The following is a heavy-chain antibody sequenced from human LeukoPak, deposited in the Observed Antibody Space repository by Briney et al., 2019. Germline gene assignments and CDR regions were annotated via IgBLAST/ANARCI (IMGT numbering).Heavy chain of an antibody. CDR2: IYPGDSDT. CDR1: GYSFSSYW. Sequence: GESLKISCEGSGYSFSSYWIGWVRQMPGKGLEWMGIIYPGDSDTRYSPSFQGQVTISADKSISTAYLQWSSLKASDTAMYCCARLYYPGDPSEGSGPYFDYWGQGTLVTVSS. D-gene: IGHD3-16*01. J-gene: IGHJ4*02. V-gene: IGHV5-51*01. CDR3: ARLYYPGDPSEGSGPYFDY.